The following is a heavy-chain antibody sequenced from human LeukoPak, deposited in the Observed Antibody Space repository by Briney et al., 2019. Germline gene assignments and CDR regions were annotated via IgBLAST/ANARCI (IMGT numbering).Heavy chain of an antibody. D-gene: IGHD3-3*01. Sequence: ASVKVSCKVSGYTLTELSMHWVRQAPGKGLEWMGGLDPEDGETIYAQKFQGRVTMTEDTSTDTAYMELSSLRSEDTAVYYCATDRGWSGYSYFDYWGQGTLVTVSS. V-gene: IGHV1-24*01. CDR1: GYTLTELS. J-gene: IGHJ4*02. CDR3: ATDRGWSGYSYFDY. CDR2: LDPEDGET.